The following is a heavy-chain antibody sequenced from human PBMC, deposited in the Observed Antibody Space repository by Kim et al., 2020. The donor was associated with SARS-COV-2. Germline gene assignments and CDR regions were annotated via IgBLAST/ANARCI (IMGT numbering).Heavy chain of an antibody. V-gene: IGHV4-39*01. Sequence: SETLSLTCTVSGGSISSSSYYWGWIRQPPGKGLEWIGSIYYSGSTYYNPSLKSRVTISVDTSKNQFSLKLSSVTAADTAVYYCARQGNYYYGSGSYYDYYYYGMGVWGQGTTVTVSS. CDR3: ARQGNYYYGSGSYYDYYYYGMGV. CDR2: IYYSGST. CDR1: GGSISSSSYY. J-gene: IGHJ6*02. D-gene: IGHD3-10*01.